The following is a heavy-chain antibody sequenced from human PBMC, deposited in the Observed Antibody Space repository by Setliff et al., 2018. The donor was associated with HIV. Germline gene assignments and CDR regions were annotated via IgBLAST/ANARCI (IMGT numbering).Heavy chain of an antibody. D-gene: IGHD6-13*01. Sequence: LSLTCAVSGYSISSGYYWGWIRQPPGKGLEWIGSIYHSGSTYYNPSLKSRVTISLDTSKNQFSLKLSSVTAADTAVYYCARDIQAAGTGWFDPWGQGTLVTVSS. V-gene: IGHV4-38-2*02. J-gene: IGHJ5*02. CDR1: GYSISSGYY. CDR3: ARDIQAAGTGWFDP. CDR2: IYHSGST.